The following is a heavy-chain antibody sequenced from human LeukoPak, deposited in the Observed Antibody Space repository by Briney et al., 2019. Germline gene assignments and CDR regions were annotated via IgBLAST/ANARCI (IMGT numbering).Heavy chain of an antibody. V-gene: IGHV4-39*01. CDR3: ARILGSSGWYQADAFDI. D-gene: IGHD6-19*01. J-gene: IGHJ3*02. CDR1: GGSISSSSYY. CDR2: IYYSGST. Sequence: PSETLSLTCTVSGGSISSSSYYWGWIRQPPGKGLEWIGSIYYSGSTYYNPSLKSRATISVDTSKNQFSLKLSSVTAADTAVYYCARILGSSGWYQADAFDIWGQGTMVTVSS.